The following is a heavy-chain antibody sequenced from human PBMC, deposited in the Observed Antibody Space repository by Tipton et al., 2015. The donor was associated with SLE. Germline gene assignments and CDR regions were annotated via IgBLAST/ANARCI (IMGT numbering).Heavy chain of an antibody. V-gene: IGHV4-39*07. Sequence: LRLSCTVSGESISSSSYYWGWIRQPPGKGLEWIGSIYYSGSTYYNPSLKSRVTISVDTSKNQFSLKVKSVSAADTAIYYCARGPYGPAASYDYWGQGSLVTVSS. CDR2: IYYSGST. CDR1: GESISSSSYY. D-gene: IGHD2-2*01. CDR3: ARGPYGPAASYDY. J-gene: IGHJ4*02.